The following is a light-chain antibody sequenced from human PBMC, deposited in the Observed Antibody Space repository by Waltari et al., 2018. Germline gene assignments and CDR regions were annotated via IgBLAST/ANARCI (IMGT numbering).Light chain of an antibody. J-gene: IGKJ2*01. CDR1: QSVSTY. V-gene: IGKV3-11*01. CDR2: DAS. CDR3: QQRSNWYT. Sequence: DIVLTQSPDTLSLSPGERATLSCRASQSVSTYLAWYQHKPGQAPRLLIYDASNRATDIPARFSGSGSGTNFTLTISSLEPEDSAVYYCQQRSNWYTFGQGTKLEIK.